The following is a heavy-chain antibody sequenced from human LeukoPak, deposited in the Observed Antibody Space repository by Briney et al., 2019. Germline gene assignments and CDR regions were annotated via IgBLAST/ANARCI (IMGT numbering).Heavy chain of an antibody. CDR2: IYPGDSDT. J-gene: IGHJ4*02. V-gene: IGHV5-51*01. D-gene: IGHD6-19*01. CDR1: GYSFTSYW. CDR3: ARFSHSSGWFTGYFDY. Sequence: GESLKISCKGSGYSFTSYWIGWVRQMPGKGLEWMGIIYPGDSDTRHSPSFQGQVTISADKSISTAYLQWSSLKASDTAMYYCARFSHSSGWFTGYFDYWGQGTLVTVSS.